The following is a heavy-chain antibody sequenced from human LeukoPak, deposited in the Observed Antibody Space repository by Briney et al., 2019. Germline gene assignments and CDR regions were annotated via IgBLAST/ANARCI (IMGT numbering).Heavy chain of an antibody. V-gene: IGHV1-8*01. CDR3: ARRKIAAAGPDY. D-gene: IGHD6-13*01. J-gene: IGHJ4*02. Sequence: ASVKVSCKASGYTFTSYDINWVRQATGQGLEWMGWMNPNSGNTGHAQKFQGRVTMTRNTSISTAYMELSSLTSEDTAVCYCARRKIAAAGPDYWGQGTLVTVSS. CDR2: MNPNSGNT. CDR1: GYTFTSYD.